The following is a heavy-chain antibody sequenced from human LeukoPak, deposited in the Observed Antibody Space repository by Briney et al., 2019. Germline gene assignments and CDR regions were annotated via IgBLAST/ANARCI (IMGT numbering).Heavy chain of an antibody. V-gene: IGHV3-48*03. CDR2: VSKSGGTM. J-gene: IGHJ3*02. CDR3: ATAVI. Sequence: PGGSLRLSCEASGFTFSSYEMNWFRQAPGKGLEWVSYVSKSGGTMKNADSVKGRFTVSRDNAKNSLYLQMNSLTDEDTAVYYCATAVIRGRGTMVTVSS. CDR1: GFTFSSYE.